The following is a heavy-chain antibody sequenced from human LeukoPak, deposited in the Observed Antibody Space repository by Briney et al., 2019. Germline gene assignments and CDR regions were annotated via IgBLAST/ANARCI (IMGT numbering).Heavy chain of an antibody. D-gene: IGHD6-6*01. Sequence: SVKVSCKASGGTFSSYAISWVRQAPGQGLEWIGGIIPIFGTANYAQKFQGRVTITTDESTSTAYMELSSLRSEDTAVYYCARIAARLQNWFDPWGQGTLVTVSS. CDR2: IIPIFGTA. J-gene: IGHJ5*02. CDR3: ARIAARLQNWFDP. CDR1: GGTFSSYA. V-gene: IGHV1-69*05.